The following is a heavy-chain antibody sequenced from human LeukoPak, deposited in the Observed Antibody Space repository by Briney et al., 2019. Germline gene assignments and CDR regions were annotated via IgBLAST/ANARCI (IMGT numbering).Heavy chain of an antibody. CDR2: IWYDGSNK. V-gene: IGHV3-33*01. CDR3: ASGGYNWNRLDY. D-gene: IGHD1-20*01. CDR1: GFTFSSYG. J-gene: IGHJ4*02. Sequence: GGSLRLSCAASGFTFSSYGMHWVRQAPGKGLEWVAVIWYDGSNKYYADSVKGRFTISRDNSKNTLYLQMNSLRAEDTAVYYCASGGYNWNRLDYWGQGTLVTVSS.